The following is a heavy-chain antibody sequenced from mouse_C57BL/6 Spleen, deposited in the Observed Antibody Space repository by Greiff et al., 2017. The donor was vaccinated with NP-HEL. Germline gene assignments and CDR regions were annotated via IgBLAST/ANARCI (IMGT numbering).Heavy chain of an antibody. V-gene: IGHV3-6*01. CDR1: GYSITSGYT. Sequence: VQLKQSGPGLVKPSQSLSLTCSVTGYSITSGYTWNWIRQFPGNKREWMGYISYDGSNNYNPSLKNRITITRDTSKNQFFLKLNSVTTEDTATYYCAREIFDYWGQGTTLTVSS. CDR3: AREIFDY. CDR2: ISYDGSN. J-gene: IGHJ2*01.